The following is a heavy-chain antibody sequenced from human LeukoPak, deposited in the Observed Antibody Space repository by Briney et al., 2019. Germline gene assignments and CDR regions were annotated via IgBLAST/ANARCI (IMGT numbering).Heavy chain of an antibody. V-gene: IGHV3-30*03. CDR1: GFTFSNYW. Sequence: PGGSLRLSCAASGFTFSNYWMTWVRQAPGKGLEWVAVISYDGSNKFYADSVKGRFTISRDNSKNTLYLQMNSLRPEDTAVYYCARCRLTTGADNWFDPWGQGTLVTVSS. CDR2: ISYDGSNK. CDR3: ARCRLTTGADNWFDP. D-gene: IGHD4-17*01. J-gene: IGHJ5*02.